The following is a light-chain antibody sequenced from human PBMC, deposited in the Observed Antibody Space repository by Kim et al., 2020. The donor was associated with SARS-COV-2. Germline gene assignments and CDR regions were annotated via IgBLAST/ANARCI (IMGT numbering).Light chain of an antibody. Sequence: SYELTQPPSVSVSPGQTASVTCSGDRVGNKYVSWYQHRPGQSPVLLIYQDNKRPSGIPERFSGSGSGNTATLTISGTQTMDEADYYCQAWDFNTVIFGGGTQLTVL. CDR1: RVGNKY. V-gene: IGLV3-1*01. J-gene: IGLJ2*01. CDR2: QDN. CDR3: QAWDFNTVI.